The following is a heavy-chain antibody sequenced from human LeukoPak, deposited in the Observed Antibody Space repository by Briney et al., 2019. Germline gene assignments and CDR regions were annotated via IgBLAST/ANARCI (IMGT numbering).Heavy chain of an antibody. CDR2: INHSGST. CDR3: ARTATEGEKDFWSGLLDYYYYYYMDV. Sequence: PSETLSLTCAVYGGSFSGYYWSWIRQPPGKGLEWIGDINHSGSTNYNPSLKSRVTISVDTSKNQFSLKLSSVTAADTAVYYCARTATEGEKDFWSGLLDYYYYYYMDVWGKGTTVTVSS. CDR1: GGSFSGYY. V-gene: IGHV4-34*01. J-gene: IGHJ6*03. D-gene: IGHD3-3*01.